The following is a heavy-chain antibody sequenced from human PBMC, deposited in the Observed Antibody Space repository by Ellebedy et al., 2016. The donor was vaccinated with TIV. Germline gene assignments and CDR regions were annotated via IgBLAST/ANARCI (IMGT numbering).Heavy chain of an antibody. Sequence: PGGSLRLSCAASGITFSSFAMGWVRRTPGKGLEGVSGLHGSGRGIWYSDYVKGRFTISRDNSKNTVYLQMNSLRAEDTGIYCCVKEQIAGDGRGVFDLWGQGTMVTVSS. CDR2: LHGSGRGI. V-gene: IGHV3-23*01. CDR1: GITFSSFA. CDR3: VKEQIAGDGRGVFDL. D-gene: IGHD5-24*01. J-gene: IGHJ3*01.